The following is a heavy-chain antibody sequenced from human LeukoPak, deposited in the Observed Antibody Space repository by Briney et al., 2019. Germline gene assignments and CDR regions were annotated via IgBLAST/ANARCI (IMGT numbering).Heavy chain of an antibody. V-gene: IGHV4-61*01. CDR2: IYYSGST. Sequence: SETLSLTCTVSGGSISSSSYYWGWIRQPPGKGLEWIGYIYYSGSTNYNPSLKSRVTISVDTSKNQFSLKLSSVTAADTAVYYCARDREAGGSSWYFDYWGQGTLVTASS. CDR1: GGSISSSSYY. J-gene: IGHJ4*02. D-gene: IGHD6-13*01. CDR3: ARDREAGGSSWYFDY.